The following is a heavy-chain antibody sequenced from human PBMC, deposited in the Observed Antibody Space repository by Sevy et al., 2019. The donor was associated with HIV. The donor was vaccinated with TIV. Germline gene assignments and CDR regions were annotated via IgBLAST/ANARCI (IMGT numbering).Heavy chain of an antibody. J-gene: IGHJ6*03. CDR1: GFSFDSYG. D-gene: IGHD3-22*01. V-gene: IGHV3-23*01. Sequence: GGSLRLSCAVSGFSFDSYGMTWVRQAPGKGLEWVSGISGSGTRTYYADSVKGRFSISRDNSKNRLYLQMNSLRSEDTAVYYCEKGGGGHYDPDEIGYYFYYYNMDVWGKGTTVTVSS. CDR3: EKGGGGHYDPDEIGYYFYYYNMDV. CDR2: ISGSGTRT.